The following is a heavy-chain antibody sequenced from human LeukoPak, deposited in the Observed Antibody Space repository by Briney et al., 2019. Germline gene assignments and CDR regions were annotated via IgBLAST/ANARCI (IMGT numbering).Heavy chain of an antibody. CDR1: GYTFTGYY. CDR3: ARILSDSSGYYSRAFDY. Sequence: GASVKVSCKASGYTFTGYYMHWVRQAPGQGLEWMGWINPNSGGTSYAQKFQGRVTVTRDTSISTAFMELSRLRSDDTAVYYCARILSDSSGYYSRAFDYWGQGTLVTVSS. D-gene: IGHD3-22*01. CDR2: INPNSGGT. V-gene: IGHV1-2*02. J-gene: IGHJ4*02.